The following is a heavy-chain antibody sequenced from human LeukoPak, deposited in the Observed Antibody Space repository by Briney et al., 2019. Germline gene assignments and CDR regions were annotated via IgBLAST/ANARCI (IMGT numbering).Heavy chain of an antibody. Sequence: GGSLRLSCAASGFTFSSYDMHWVRQATGKGLEWVSAIGTAGDTYYPGSVKGRFTISRENAKNSLYLQMNSLRAGDTAVYHCARSSSNDYGDYSDYYYYGMDVWGQGTTVTVSS. D-gene: IGHD4-17*01. J-gene: IGHJ6*02. CDR1: GFTFSSYD. CDR3: ARSSSNDYGDYSDYYYYGMDV. CDR2: IGTAGDT. V-gene: IGHV3-13*01.